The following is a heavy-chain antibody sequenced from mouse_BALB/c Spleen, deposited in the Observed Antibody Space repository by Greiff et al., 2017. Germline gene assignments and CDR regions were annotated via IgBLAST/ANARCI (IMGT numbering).Heavy chain of an antibody. J-gene: IGHJ4*01. V-gene: IGHV3-2*02. CDR3: ARTIRYAMDY. CDR1: GYSITSDYA. Sequence: EVQLQESGPGLVKPSQSLSLTCTVTGYSITSDYAWNWIRQFPGNKLEWMGYISYSGSTSYNPSLKSRISITRDTSKNQFFLQLNSVTTEDTATYYCARTIRYAMDYWGQGTSVTVSS. D-gene: IGHD2-4*01. CDR2: ISYSGST.